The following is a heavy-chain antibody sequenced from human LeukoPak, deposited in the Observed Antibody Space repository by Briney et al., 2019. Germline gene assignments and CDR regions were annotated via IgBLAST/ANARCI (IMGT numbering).Heavy chain of an antibody. CDR2: IGGSGATT. V-gene: IGHV3-23*01. CDR3: AKRTTESSGWYSFDH. D-gene: IGHD6-19*01. CDR1: GFTVSSYA. Sequence: PGESLRLSCAASGFTVSSYAMSWVRQAPGKGLEWVSVIGGSGATTSYADSVKGRFPISRDNSKNTVYLQMNSLRAEDTAVYYCAKRTTESSGWYSFDHWGQGTLVTVSS. J-gene: IGHJ4*02.